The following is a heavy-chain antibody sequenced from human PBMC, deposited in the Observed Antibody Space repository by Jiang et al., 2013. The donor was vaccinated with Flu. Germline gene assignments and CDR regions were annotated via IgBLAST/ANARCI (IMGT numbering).Heavy chain of an antibody. CDR2: IIPIFGTP. Sequence: GQGLEWIGGIIPIFGTPNYAVKFQGRVTITADESRSTAYMELSSLRSEDTAVYYCARVSPDYYDSSGYTPLAHWGQGTLVTVSS. J-gene: IGHJ1*01. V-gene: IGHV1-69*01. CDR3: ARVSPDYYDSSGYTPLAH. D-gene: IGHD3-22*01.